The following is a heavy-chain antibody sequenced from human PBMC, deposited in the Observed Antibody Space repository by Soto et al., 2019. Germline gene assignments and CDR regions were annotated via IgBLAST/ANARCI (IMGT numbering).Heavy chain of an antibody. V-gene: IGHV1-18*01. J-gene: IGHJ5*02. D-gene: IGHD2-15*01. CDR1: GYTFTSYG. CDR2: ISAYNGNT. Sequence: ASVKVSCKASGYTFTSYGISWVRQAPGQGLEWMGWISAYNGNTNYAQKLQGRVTMTTDTSTSTAYMELRSLRSDGTAVYYCARDPPFYCSGGSCYSNWFDPWGQGTLVTVSS. CDR3: ARDPPFYCSGGSCYSNWFDP.